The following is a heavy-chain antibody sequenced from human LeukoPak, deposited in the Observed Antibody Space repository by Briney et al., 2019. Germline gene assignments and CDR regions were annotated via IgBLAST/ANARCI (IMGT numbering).Heavy chain of an antibody. D-gene: IGHD3-10*01. J-gene: IGHJ5*02. CDR1: RYNFTNDW. CDR2: IYPADSDT. Sequence: GESLKISCQGSRYNFTNDWIGWVRQMPGKGLEWMGIIYPADSDTRYSPSFQGQVTISADKSISTAYLQWSSLKASDTAMYYCARLRGVRAPFDPWGQGTLVTVSS. CDR3: ARLRGVRAPFDP. V-gene: IGHV5-51*01.